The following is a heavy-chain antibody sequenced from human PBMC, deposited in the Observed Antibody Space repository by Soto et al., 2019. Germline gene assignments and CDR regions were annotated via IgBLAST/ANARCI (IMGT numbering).Heavy chain of an antibody. CDR2: ISYDGSNK. J-gene: IGHJ4*02. V-gene: IGHV3-30-3*01. D-gene: IGHD3-3*01. CDR3: AREGVAAFDS. CDR1: GFTFSSYA. Sequence: QVQLVESGGGVVQPGRSLRLSCAASGFTFSSYAMHWVRQAPGKGLEWVAVISYDGSNKYYADSVKGRFTISRDNSKNTLYLQMNSPRAEDTAVYYCAREGVAAFDSWGQGTLVTVSS.